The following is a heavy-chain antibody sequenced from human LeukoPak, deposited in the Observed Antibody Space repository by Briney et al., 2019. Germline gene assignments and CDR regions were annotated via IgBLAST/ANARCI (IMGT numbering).Heavy chain of an antibody. J-gene: IGHJ5*02. D-gene: IGHD3-10*01. V-gene: IGHV4-39*02. CDR3: ARDFSASGFDP. Sequence: SETLSLTCTVSGGSISSSSYYWGWIRQPPGKGLEWIGSIYYSGSTYYNPSLKSRVTISIDTSKNQFSLKLSSVTAADTAVYYCARDFSASGFDPWGQGTLVTVSS. CDR1: GGSISSSSYY. CDR2: IYYSGST.